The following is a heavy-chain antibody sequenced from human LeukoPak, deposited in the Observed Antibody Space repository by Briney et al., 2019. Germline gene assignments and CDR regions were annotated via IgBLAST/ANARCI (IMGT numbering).Heavy chain of an antibody. Sequence: GGSLRLSCAASGFIFSNYAMSWVRQAPEKGLEWVSGISGSGGSTYSADSVKGRFTISRDNSKNTLYLQMNSLRAEDTAVYYCAKAQTHYYYGMDVWGQGTTVIVSS. CDR3: AKAQTHYYYGMDV. V-gene: IGHV3-23*01. CDR1: GFIFSNYA. J-gene: IGHJ6*02. CDR2: ISGSGGST.